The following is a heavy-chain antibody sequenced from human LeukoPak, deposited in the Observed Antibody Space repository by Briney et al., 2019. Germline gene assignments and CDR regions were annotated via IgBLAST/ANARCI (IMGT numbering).Heavy chain of an antibody. J-gene: IGHJ6*03. Sequence: SETLSLTCTVSGGSISTGGYYWTWIRQPPGKGLEWIGYNYHSESTYYSPSLKSRVTISVDRSKKQFSLKMSSVTAADTAVYFCASYSSSWYYFMDVWGKGTTVTVSS. CDR2: NYHSEST. CDR3: ASYSSSWYYFMDV. D-gene: IGHD6-13*01. CDR1: GGSISTGGYY. V-gene: IGHV4-30-2*01.